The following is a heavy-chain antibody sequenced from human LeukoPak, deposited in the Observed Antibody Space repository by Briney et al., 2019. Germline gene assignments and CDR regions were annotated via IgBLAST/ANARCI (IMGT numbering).Heavy chain of an antibody. V-gene: IGHV1-69*04. Sequence: GASVKVSCKASGGTFRSYAISWVRPAPGQGIEWMGRLIPILGIANYAQKFQGRVTITADKSTSTAYMELSSLRSEDTAVYYCARDGNYYDSSGYYDYWGQGTLVTVSS. J-gene: IGHJ4*02. CDR3: ARDGNYYDSSGYYDY. CDR2: LIPILGIA. CDR1: GGTFRSYA. D-gene: IGHD3-22*01.